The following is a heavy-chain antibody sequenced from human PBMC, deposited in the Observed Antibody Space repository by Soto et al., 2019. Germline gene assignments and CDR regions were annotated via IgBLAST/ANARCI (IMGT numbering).Heavy chain of an antibody. CDR1: VGTFSRYV. CDR3: ARDPYPYGDTESDY. V-gene: IGHV1-69*13. D-gene: IGHD4-17*01. CDR2: IIPIFGTA. Sequence: SVRVSCQASVGTFSRYVTGCVRPAPGQGLEWMGGIIPIFGTANYAQKFQGRVTITADESTITAYSELSILRPEDTAVYYCARDPYPYGDTESDYWGQGTLVTVSP. J-gene: IGHJ4*02.